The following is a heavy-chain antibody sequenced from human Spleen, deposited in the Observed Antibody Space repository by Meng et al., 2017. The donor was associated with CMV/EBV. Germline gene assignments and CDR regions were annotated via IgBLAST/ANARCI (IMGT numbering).Heavy chain of an antibody. CDR1: GFTVSTTY. V-gene: IGHV1-69*06. Sequence: GGSLRLSCAVSGFTVSTTYMSWVRQAPGQGLEWMGGIIPVFGTVRFAQKFQGRVTITADKSTSTAYMELSSLRSEDTAVYYCAREWVGATKRSIDYWGQGTLVTVSS. CDR3: AREWVGATKRSIDY. CDR2: IIPVFGTV. J-gene: IGHJ4*02. D-gene: IGHD1-26*01.